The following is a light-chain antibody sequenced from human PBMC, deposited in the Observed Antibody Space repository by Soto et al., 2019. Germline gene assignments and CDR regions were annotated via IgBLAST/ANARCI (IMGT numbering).Light chain of an antibody. J-gene: IGKJ1*01. CDR2: GAS. CDR3: QHYGTTPWT. CDR1: QSVCSRC. V-gene: IGKV3-20*01. Sequence: PGERVTLSCRTSQSVCSRCFAWYQQKPGQSPRLLIYGASTRATGIPDRFSGSGSGTDFTLTINRLEPEDFAVYYCQHYGTTPWTFGQGTKVGIK.